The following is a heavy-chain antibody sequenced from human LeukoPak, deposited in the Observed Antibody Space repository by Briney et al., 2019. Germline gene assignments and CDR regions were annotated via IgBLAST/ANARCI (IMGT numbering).Heavy chain of an antibody. V-gene: IGHV4-38-2*02. CDR2: IYYSGST. CDR3: ATTGYSSGWYEDYYYYYYMDV. J-gene: IGHJ6*03. Sequence: PSETLSLTCTVSAYSISSGYYWGWIRQPPGKGLEWIGTIYYSGSTYYNPSLKSRATISIGTSKNQFSLKLSSVTAADTAVYYCATTGYSSGWYEDYYYYYYMDVWGKGTTVTVSS. CDR1: AYSISSGYY. D-gene: IGHD6-19*01.